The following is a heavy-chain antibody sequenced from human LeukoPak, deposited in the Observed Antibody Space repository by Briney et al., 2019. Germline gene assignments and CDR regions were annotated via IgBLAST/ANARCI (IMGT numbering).Heavy chain of an antibody. CDR3: ARRQYSGYDFDF. J-gene: IGHJ4*02. Sequence: GEPLKISCKASGYTFTNYWIGWARQMPGKGLEWMGITYPRDSDTRYSPSFQGQVTVSADKSISTASLQWNTMEASDTAMYYCARRQYSGYDFDFWGQGTLVTVSS. CDR1: GYTFTNYW. V-gene: IGHV5-51*01. CDR2: TYPRDSDT. D-gene: IGHD5-12*01.